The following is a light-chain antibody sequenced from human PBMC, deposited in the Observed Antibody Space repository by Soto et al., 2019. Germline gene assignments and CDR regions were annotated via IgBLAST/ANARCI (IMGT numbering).Light chain of an antibody. CDR3: QQRSNWPPWT. J-gene: IGKJ1*01. CDR2: DAS. V-gene: IGKV3-11*01. CDR1: QSVSSY. Sequence: EIVLTQSPATLSLSPGERATLSCRASQSVSSYLAWYQQKPGQAPRLLIYDASNMATGIPARFSGSVSGTDFTLTISSLEPKYFAVYYCQQRSNWPPWTFGQGTKVEIK.